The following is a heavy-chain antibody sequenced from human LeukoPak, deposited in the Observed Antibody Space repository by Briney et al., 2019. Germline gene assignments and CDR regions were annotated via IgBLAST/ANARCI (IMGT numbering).Heavy chain of an antibody. CDR3: ARERTTQGSSSFMFDY. Sequence: GASVKVSCKASGGTFSSYAISWVRQAPGQGLEWMGRIIPILGIANYAQKFQGRVTITADKSTSTAYMELSSLRSEDTAVYYCARERTTQGSSSFMFDYWGQGTLVTVSS. J-gene: IGHJ4*02. CDR1: GGTFSSYA. D-gene: IGHD6-13*01. V-gene: IGHV1-69*04. CDR2: IIPILGIA.